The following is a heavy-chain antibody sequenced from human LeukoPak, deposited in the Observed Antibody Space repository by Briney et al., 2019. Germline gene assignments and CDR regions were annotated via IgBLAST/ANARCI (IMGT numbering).Heavy chain of an antibody. V-gene: IGHV1-69*05. CDR1: GGTFSSCA. CDR3: ARDTYYDFWSGTHPYYYYYYMDV. CDR2: IIPIFGTA. Sequence: SVKVSCKASGGTFSSCAISWVRQAPGQGLEWMGGIIPIFGTANYAQKFQGRVTITTDESTSTAYMELSSLRSEDTAVYYCARDTYYDFWSGTHPYYYYYYMDVWAKGPRSPSP. D-gene: IGHD3-3*01. J-gene: IGHJ6*03.